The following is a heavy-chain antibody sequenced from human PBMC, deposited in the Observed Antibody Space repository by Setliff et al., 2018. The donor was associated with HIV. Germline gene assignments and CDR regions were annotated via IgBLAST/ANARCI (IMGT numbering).Heavy chain of an antibody. CDR1: GGSISSGGW. CDR2: RYHNGNT. D-gene: IGHD3-3*01. J-gene: IGHJ3*02. Sequence: PSETLSLTCVVSGGSISSGGWWTWVRLPPGKGLEWIGTRYHNGNTNQNPSLKSRVAISVDTSKNQFSLRLSAVTAADTAVYYCAILAGGTIFGVIDNAVDIWGQGTVVTVSS. V-gene: IGHV4-4*02. CDR3: AILAGGTIFGVIDNAVDI.